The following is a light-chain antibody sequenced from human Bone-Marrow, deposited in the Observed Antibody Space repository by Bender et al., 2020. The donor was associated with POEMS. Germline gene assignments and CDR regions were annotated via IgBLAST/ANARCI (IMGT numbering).Light chain of an antibody. V-gene: IGLV2-8*01. Sequence: QSALTQPPSASGSPGQSVTISCTGTSSDVGGYNFVSWYQQYPGKAPKIMIYEVTKRPSGVPDRFSGSKSGNTASLTVSGLQAEYEADYYCSSYAGNNIYVFGTGTKVAVL. CDR1: SSDVGGYNF. CDR3: SSYAGNNIYV. J-gene: IGLJ1*01. CDR2: EVT.